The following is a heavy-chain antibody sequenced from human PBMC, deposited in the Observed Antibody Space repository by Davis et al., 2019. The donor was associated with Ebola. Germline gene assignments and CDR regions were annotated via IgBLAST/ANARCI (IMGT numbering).Heavy chain of an antibody. D-gene: IGHD3-9*01. CDR3: ARGEDPLSHYDILTGLPHGYYGMDV. CDR2: IYYSGST. J-gene: IGHJ6*02. Sequence: PSETLSLTCTVSGGSVSSGSYYWSWIRQPPGKGLEWIGYIYYSGSTNYNPSLKSRVTISVDRSKNQFSLKLSSVTAADTAVYYCARGEDPLSHYDILTGLPHGYYGMDVWGQGTTVTVSS. CDR1: GGSVSSGSYY. V-gene: IGHV4-61*01.